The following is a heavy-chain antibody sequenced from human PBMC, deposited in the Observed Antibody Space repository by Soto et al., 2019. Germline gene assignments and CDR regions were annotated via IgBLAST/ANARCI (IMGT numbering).Heavy chain of an antibody. CDR3: ARDPEPCSSTSCYERFDY. CDR2: IIPIFGTA. Sequence: SVKLSCKDSGGTISSNAISWVRQAPERGLEWMGGIIPIFGTANYAQKFQGRVTITADESTSTAYMELSSLRSEDTAVYYCARDPEPCSSTSCYERFDYWGQGTLVTVSS. J-gene: IGHJ4*02. CDR1: GGTISSNA. D-gene: IGHD2-2*01. V-gene: IGHV1-69*13.